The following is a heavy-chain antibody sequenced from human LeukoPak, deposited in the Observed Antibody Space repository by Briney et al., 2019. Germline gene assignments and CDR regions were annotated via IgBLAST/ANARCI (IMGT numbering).Heavy chain of an antibody. J-gene: IGHJ4*02. D-gene: IGHD1-20*01. CDR2: IYYSGST. CDR1: GGSISSYY. CDR3: ARQGLTGTTPFDY. V-gene: IGHV4-59*08. Sequence: SETLSLTCTVSGGSISSYYWSWIRQPPGKGLEWIGYIYYSGSTNYNPSLKSRVTISVDTSKNQFSLKLSSVTAADTAVYYCARQGLTGTTPFDYWGQGTLVTVSS.